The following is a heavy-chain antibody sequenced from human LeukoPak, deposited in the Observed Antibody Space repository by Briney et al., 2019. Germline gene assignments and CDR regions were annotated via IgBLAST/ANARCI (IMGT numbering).Heavy chain of an antibody. CDR1: GFTVSSSY. CDR2: FYRGDST. J-gene: IGHJ3*02. Sequence: GGSLRLSCAASGFTVSSSYMYWVRQAPGKGLEWVSFFYRGDSTYYAESVRGRFTISRDNSKNTLYLQMNSLRAEDTAVYYCARDYGYYDSSGYRAPGAFDIWGQGTMVTVSS. V-gene: IGHV3-53*05. CDR3: ARDYGYYDSSGYRAPGAFDI. D-gene: IGHD3-22*01.